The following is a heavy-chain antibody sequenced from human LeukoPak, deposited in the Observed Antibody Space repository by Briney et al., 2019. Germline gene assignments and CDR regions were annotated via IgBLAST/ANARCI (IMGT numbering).Heavy chain of an antibody. V-gene: IGHV3-7*01. CDR1: GFTFSSHW. J-gene: IGHJ4*02. D-gene: IGHD2-15*01. CDR3: ARAPAVARPYHFDY. CDR2: IKQDGSEK. Sequence: GGSLRLSCAASGFTFSSHWMSWVRQAPGKGLEWVAKIKQDGSEKYYVDSVKGRFTISRDNAKNSLYLQMNSLRPEDTAVYYCARAPAVARPYHFDYWGQGTLVTVSS.